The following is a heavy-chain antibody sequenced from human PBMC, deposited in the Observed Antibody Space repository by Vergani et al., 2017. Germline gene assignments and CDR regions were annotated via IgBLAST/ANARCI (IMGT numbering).Heavy chain of an antibody. CDR3: ARESSSGKRYAFDI. Sequence: QVQLVESGGGVVQPGRSLRLSCAASGFTFSSYAMHWVRQAPGKGLEWVAVISYDGSNKYYADSVKGRFTISRDNSKNTLYLQMNSLRAEDTAVYYWARESSSGKRYAFDIWGQGTMVTVSS. J-gene: IGHJ3*02. CDR1: GFTFSSYA. D-gene: IGHD6-13*01. CDR2: ISYDGSNK. V-gene: IGHV3-30-3*01.